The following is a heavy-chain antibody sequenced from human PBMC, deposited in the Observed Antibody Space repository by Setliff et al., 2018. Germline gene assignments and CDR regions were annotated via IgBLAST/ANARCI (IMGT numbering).Heavy chain of an antibody. V-gene: IGHV3-7*03. CDR1: GFTFSSYW. CDR2: IKQDGSDK. J-gene: IGHJ3*02. Sequence: PGESLKISCAASGFTFSSYWMSWVRQAPGKGLEWVANIKQDGSDKYYVDSVKGRFTISRDNAKNSLSLRMNSLRAEDTAVYYCVRARTTNYDFWSGLNAFDIWGQGTMVTVSS. D-gene: IGHD3-3*01. CDR3: VRARTTNYDFWSGLNAFDI.